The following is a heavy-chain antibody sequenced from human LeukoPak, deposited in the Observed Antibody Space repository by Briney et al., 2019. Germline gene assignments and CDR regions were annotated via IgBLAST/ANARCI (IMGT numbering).Heavy chain of an antibody. V-gene: IGHV1-18*01. Sequence: ASAKVSCKASGYTFTSYGISWVRQAPGQGLEWMGWISAYNGNTNYAQKLQGRVTMTTDTSTSTAYMELRSLRSDDTAVYYCARDVPGVVITSWFGTLFDYWGQGTLVTVSS. J-gene: IGHJ4*02. CDR2: ISAYNGNT. CDR3: ARDVPGVVITSWFGTLFDY. CDR1: GYTFTSYG. D-gene: IGHD3-22*01.